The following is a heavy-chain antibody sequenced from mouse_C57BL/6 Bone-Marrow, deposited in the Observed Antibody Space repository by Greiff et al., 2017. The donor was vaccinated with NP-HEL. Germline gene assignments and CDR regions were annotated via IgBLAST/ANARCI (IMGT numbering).Heavy chain of an antibody. CDR1: GFTFSDYY. V-gene: IGHV5-12*01. CDR2: ISHGGGST. CDR3: ASPNYYGSSYKAWFAY. J-gene: IGHJ3*01. D-gene: IGHD1-1*01. Sequence: EVQGVESGGGLVQPGGSLKLSCAASGFTFSDYYMYWVRQTPEKRLEWVAYISHGGGSTYYPDTLKGRFTISRDNAKNTLYLQMSRLKSEDTAMYYCASPNYYGSSYKAWFAYWGQGTLVTVTA.